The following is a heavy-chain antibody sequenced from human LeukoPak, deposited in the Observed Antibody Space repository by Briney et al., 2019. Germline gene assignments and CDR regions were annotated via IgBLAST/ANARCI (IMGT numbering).Heavy chain of an antibody. Sequence: QSGGSLGLSCTASGFTFSSYWMSWVRQAPGKGLEWVANIKQDGSEKDYVDSVKGRFTISRDNPKNSLYLQMNSLRAEDTAVYYCARYCGGDCYGMDVWGQGTTVTVSS. D-gene: IGHD2-21*02. CDR2: IKQDGSEK. CDR3: ARYCGGDCYGMDV. J-gene: IGHJ6*02. V-gene: IGHV3-7*01. CDR1: GFTFSSYW.